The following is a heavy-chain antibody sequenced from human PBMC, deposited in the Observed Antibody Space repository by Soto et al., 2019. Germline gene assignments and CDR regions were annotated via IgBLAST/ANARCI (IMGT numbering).Heavy chain of an antibody. CDR2: IFTTGTTI. CDR1: GSTFSSYS. J-gene: IGHJ3*01. V-gene: IGHV3-48*03. Sequence: PGGSLRLSCVASGSTFSSYSIVWVRQAPGKGLEWVSYIFTTGTTIYYADSVKGRFTVSRDNAKNSLFLLLNSLRAEDTAVYYRGRPLQPHVAFDFGGQGKMVTVSS. CDR3: GRPLQPHVAFDF.